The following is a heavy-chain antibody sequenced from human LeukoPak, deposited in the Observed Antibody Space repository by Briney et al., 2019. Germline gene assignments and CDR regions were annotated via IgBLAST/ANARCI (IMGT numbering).Heavy chain of an antibody. CDR1: GFTFSSYA. V-gene: IGHV3-23*01. CDR2: ISGSGGST. CDR3: AKGPRNYYGSGSDFNRYYYYGMDV. Sequence: GGSLRLSCAASGFTFSSYAMSWVRQAPGKGLEWVSAISGSGGSTYYADSVKGRFTISRDNSKNTLYLQMNSLRAEDTAVYYCAKGPRNYYGSGSDFNRYYYYGMDVWGQGTTVTVSS. J-gene: IGHJ6*02. D-gene: IGHD3-10*01.